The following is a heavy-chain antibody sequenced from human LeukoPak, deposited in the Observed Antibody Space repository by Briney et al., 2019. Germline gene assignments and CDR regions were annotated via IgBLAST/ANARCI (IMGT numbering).Heavy chain of an antibody. V-gene: IGHV4-59*01. CDR2: IYYSGST. D-gene: IGHD1-26*01. CDR3: AREREKWELPGPFDY. CDR1: GGSISYYY. Sequence: PSETLSLTCTVSGGSISYYYWSWIRQPPGKGLEWIGYIYYSGSTNYNPSLKSRVTISVDTSKNQFSLKLSSVTAADTAVYYCAREREKWELPGPFDYWGQGTLVTVSS. J-gene: IGHJ4*02.